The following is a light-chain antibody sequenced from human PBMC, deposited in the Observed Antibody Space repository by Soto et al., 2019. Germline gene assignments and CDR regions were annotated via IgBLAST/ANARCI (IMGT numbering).Light chain of an antibody. CDR2: DVS. J-gene: IGLJ1*01. CDR1: SSDVGGYNY. Sequence: QAVVTQPASVSGSPGHSITLSCTGTSSDVGGYNYVSWYQQHPGKAPKLMIYDVSNRPSGVSNRFSGSKSCNTASLTISGLQAEDEADYYCSSYTSSSTYVFGTGTKLTVL. CDR3: SSYTSSSTYV. V-gene: IGLV2-14*01.